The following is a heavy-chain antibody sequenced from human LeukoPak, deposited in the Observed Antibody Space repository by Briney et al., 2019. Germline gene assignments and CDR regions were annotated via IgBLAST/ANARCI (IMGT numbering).Heavy chain of an antibody. D-gene: IGHD3-10*01. CDR1: GFTFSSYW. V-gene: IGHV3-7*01. CDR3: ARVTYASGRYVFDY. J-gene: IGHJ4*02. CDR2: IKQDGSEK. Sequence: GGSPRLSCAASGFTFSSYWMSWVRQAPGKGLEWVAKIKQDGSEKYYVDSVKGRFTISRDNAKNSLYLQMNSLRAEDTAVYYCARVTYASGRYVFDYWGQGTLVTVSS.